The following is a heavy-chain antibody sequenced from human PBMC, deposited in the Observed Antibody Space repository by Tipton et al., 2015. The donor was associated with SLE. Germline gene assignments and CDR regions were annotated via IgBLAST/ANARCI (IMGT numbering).Heavy chain of an antibody. CDR3: ARSSGDSLYYFNY. Sequence: TLSLTCTVSGDSMTSDFYFWGWIRQPPGKGLEWIGSGSHSGRTYYNPSLESRVSISVDRSKNHLTLMLTSVTAADTAVYYCARSSGDSLYYFNYWGQGALVTVSS. CDR2: GSHSGRT. D-gene: IGHD2-15*01. CDR1: GDSMTSDFYF. J-gene: IGHJ4*02. V-gene: IGHV4-39*06.